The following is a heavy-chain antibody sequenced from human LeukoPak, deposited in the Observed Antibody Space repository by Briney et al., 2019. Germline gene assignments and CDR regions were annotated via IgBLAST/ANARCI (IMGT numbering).Heavy chain of an antibody. CDR1: GGSISSYY. Sequence: PSETLSLTCTVSGGSISSYYWSWIRQPAGKGLEWIGRIYTSGSTNYNPSLKSRVTMSVDTSKNQFSLKLSSVTAADTAVYYCASYPYYYDSRYWYFDLWGRGTLVTVSS. CDR2: IYTSGST. J-gene: IGHJ2*01. V-gene: IGHV4-4*07. CDR3: ASYPYYYDSRYWYFDL. D-gene: IGHD3-22*01.